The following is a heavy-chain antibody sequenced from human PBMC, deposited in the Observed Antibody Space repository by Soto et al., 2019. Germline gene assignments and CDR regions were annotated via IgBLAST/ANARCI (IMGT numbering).Heavy chain of an antibody. Sequence: QVQLVQSGAEVKKPGASVKVSCKASGYTFTGNAMHWVRQAPGQRLEWMGWINTGNGNTKYSQKFQGRVTITRDTSANTTYMELSSLRSEDTAVYYCAREGYDSSGYTLGYWGQGTLVTGSS. V-gene: IGHV1-3*04. J-gene: IGHJ4*02. CDR2: INTGNGNT. CDR3: AREGYDSSGYTLGY. CDR1: GYTFTGNA. D-gene: IGHD3-22*01.